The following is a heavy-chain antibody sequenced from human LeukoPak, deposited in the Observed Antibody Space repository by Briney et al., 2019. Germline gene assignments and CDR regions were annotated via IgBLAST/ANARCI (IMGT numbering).Heavy chain of an antibody. D-gene: IGHD1-26*01. J-gene: IGHJ4*02. CDR3: ARSPVGAFYYFDF. V-gene: IGHV1-46*01. CDR2: INPGGSNT. Sequence: ASVKVSCKASGYTFTGYYIHWVRQAPGQGLEWMGIINPGGSNTNYAQKFQGRVTMTRDTSTSTAYMELSSLRSEDTAVYYCARSPVGAFYYFDFWGQGTLVTVSS. CDR1: GYTFTGYY.